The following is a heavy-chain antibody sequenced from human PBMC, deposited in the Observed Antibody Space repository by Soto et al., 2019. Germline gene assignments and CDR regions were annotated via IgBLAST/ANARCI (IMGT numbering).Heavy chain of an antibody. D-gene: IGHD6-6*01. J-gene: IGHJ5*02. CDR1: GGSISSYY. V-gene: IGHV4-59*08. Sequence: PSETLSLTCTVSGGSISSYYWSWIRQPPGKGLEWIGYIYYSGSTNYNPSLKSRVTISVDTSKNQFSLKLSSVTAADTAVYYCARQVYSSSVRFDPWGQGNLVTVS. CDR3: ARQVYSSSVRFDP. CDR2: IYYSGST.